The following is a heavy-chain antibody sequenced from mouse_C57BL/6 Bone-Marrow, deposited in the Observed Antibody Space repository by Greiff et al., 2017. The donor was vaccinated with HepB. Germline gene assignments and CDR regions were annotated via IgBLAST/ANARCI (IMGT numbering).Heavy chain of an antibody. Sequence: QVQLQQSGAELARPGASVKLSCKASGYTFTSYGISWVKQRTGQGLEWIGEIYPRSGNTYYNEKFKGKATLTADKSSSTAYMELRSLTSEDSAVYFCARGGKLYPKLAYWGQGTLVTVSA. V-gene: IGHV1-81*01. D-gene: IGHD2-12*01. CDR1: GYTFTSYG. CDR3: ARGGKLYPKLAY. J-gene: IGHJ3*01. CDR2: IYPRSGNT.